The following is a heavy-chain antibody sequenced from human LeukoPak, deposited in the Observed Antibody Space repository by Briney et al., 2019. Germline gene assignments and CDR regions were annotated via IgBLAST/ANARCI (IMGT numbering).Heavy chain of an antibody. CDR2: ISGPGDSA. CDR3: AKDRENAAPNDFDY. D-gene: IGHD1-26*01. Sequence: LPGGSLRLSCAASGFTFSSYAMSWVRQAPGKGLEWVSTISGPGDSAYYADSVKGRFTISRDKSKSAVYLQMNSLRAEDTAVYYCAKDRENAAPNDFDYWGQGTLVTVSS. V-gene: IGHV3-23*01. J-gene: IGHJ4*02. CDR1: GFTFSSYA.